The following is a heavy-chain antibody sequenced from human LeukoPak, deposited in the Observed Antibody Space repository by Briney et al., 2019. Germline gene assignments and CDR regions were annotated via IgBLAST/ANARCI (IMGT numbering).Heavy chain of an antibody. CDR2: ISSNGGST. J-gene: IGHJ5*02. D-gene: IGHD3-9*01. V-gene: IGHV3-64*01. CDR3: ARDRYYDILTGYWEYNWFDP. CDR1: GFTFNSYA. Sequence: PGGSLRLSCAASGFTFNSYAMHWVRQAPGKGLEYVSHISSNGGSTYYANPVKGRFTISRDNSKNTLYLQMGSLRSDDTAVYYCARDRYYDILTGYWEYNWFDPWGQGTLVTVSS.